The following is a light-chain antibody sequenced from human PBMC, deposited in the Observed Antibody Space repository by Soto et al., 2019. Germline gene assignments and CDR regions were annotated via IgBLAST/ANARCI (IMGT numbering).Light chain of an antibody. V-gene: IGKV3-20*01. CDR2: GAS. J-gene: IGKJ3*01. Sequence: PGERVTLSCRASQSVSSSYLTWYQQKPGQAPRLLIYGASARATGIPARFSGSGSGTDFTLTISRLEPEDFAVYYCQQYGSSPFTLGPGTKVDIK. CDR3: QQYGSSPFT. CDR1: QSVSSSY.